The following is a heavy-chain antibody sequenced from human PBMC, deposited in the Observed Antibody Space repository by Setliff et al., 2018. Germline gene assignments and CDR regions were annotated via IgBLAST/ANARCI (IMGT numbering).Heavy chain of an antibody. CDR3: ARDRSYYASGSFTKWFDY. J-gene: IGHJ4*02. D-gene: IGHD3-10*01. Sequence: SETLSLTCTVSGGSINNYYWSWIRQPAGKGLEWIGRVYSNVGTNFNPSLKSRATMSVDASKNQISLKLMSVTAADTAVYYCARDRSYYASGSFTKWFDYWGQGALVTVPS. V-gene: IGHV4-4*07. CDR1: GGSINNYY. CDR2: VYSNVGT.